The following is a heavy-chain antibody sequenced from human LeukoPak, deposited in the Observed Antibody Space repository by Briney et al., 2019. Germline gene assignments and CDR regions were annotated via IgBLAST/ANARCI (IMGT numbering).Heavy chain of an antibody. D-gene: IGHD3-9*01. V-gene: IGHV4-59*01. CDR3: ARGKSDHILAD. Sequence: PSETLSLTCTVSGGSSSSYYWNWIRQPPGKGLEWIGDIYYSGSTNYNLSLKSRVTISADTSKNQFYLRLSSVTAADTAVYYCARGKSDHILADWGQGTLVTVSS. CDR1: GGSSSSYY. CDR2: IYYSGST. J-gene: IGHJ4*02.